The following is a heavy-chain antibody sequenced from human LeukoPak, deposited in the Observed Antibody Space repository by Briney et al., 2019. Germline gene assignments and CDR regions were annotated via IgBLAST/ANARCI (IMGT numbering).Heavy chain of an antibody. CDR1: GGSISSYY. Sequence: PSETLSLTCTVSGGSISSYYWSWIRQPPGKGLEWIGYIYYSGSTNYNPSLKSRVTISVDTSKNQFSLKLSSVTAADTAVYYCARHYYYFDYWGQGTLVTVSS. CDR3: ARHYYYFDY. V-gene: IGHV4-59*08. CDR2: IYYSGST. D-gene: IGHD3-10*01. J-gene: IGHJ4*02.